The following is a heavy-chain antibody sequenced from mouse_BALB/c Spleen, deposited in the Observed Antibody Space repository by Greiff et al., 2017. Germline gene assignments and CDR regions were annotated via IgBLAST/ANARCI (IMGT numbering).Heavy chain of an antibody. CDR2: IYPGSGST. J-gene: IGHJ2*01. V-gene: IGHV1S22*01. CDR3: TSHFYDFFDY. Sequence: LQQPGSELVRPGASVKLSCKASGYTFTSYWMHWVKQRPGQGLEWIGNIYPGSGSTNYDEKFKSKATLTVDTSSSTAYMQLSSLTSEVSAVYYCTSHFYDFFDYWGQGTTLTVSS. D-gene: IGHD1-2*01. CDR1: GYTFTSYW.